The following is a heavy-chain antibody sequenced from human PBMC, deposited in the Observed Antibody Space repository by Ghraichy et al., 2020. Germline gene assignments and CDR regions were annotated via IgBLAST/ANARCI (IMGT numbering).Heavy chain of an antibody. V-gene: IGHV3-21*01. CDR2: ISSRRSYT. Sequence: GGSLRLSCAASGFTFSSYSMNWVRQAPGKGLEWVSCISSRRSYTYYADSVKGRFTISRDNAKNSLYLQMSSLRAEDTALYYCARGEAAAVLDYWGQGILVTVSS. CDR3: ARGEAAAVLDY. CDR1: GFTFSSYS. J-gene: IGHJ4*02. D-gene: IGHD6-13*01.